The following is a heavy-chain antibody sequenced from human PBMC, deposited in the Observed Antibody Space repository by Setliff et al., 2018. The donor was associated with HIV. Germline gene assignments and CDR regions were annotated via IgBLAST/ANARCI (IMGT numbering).Heavy chain of an antibody. J-gene: IGHJ4*02. CDR1: GASISSSTDY. CDR2: IYTSRGT. CDR3: ARSPPYRSSWEYYFDY. V-gene: IGHV4-61*05. Sequence: SETLSLTCTVSGASISSSTDYWGWIRQSPGKGLEWVGSIYTSRGTNYNHSLRTRVIISVDTYNQFSLKLSSVTAADAAVYYCARSPPYRSSWEYYFDYWGQGILVTVSS. D-gene: IGHD6-13*01.